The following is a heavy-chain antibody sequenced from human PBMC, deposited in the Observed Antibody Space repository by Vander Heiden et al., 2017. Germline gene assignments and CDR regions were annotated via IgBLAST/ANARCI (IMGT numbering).Heavy chain of an antibody. CDR3: ARDHTGVLLWFGELRGMDV. J-gene: IGHJ6*02. CDR1: GGPISSYS. Sequence: QVQLQESGPGLVKPSETLSLTCTVSGGPISSYSWSWIRQPAGKGLEWIGRIYTSGSTNYNPSLKSRVTMSVDTSKNQFSLKLSSVTAADTAVYYCARDHTGVLLWFGELRGMDVWGQGTTVTVSS. D-gene: IGHD3-10*01. CDR2: IYTSGST. V-gene: IGHV4-4*07.